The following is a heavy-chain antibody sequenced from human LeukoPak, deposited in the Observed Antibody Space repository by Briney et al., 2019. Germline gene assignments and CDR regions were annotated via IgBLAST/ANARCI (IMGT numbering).Heavy chain of an antibody. J-gene: IGHJ3*02. CDR3: ARESIEKDAFDI. V-gene: IGHV4-34*01. Sequence: SETLSLTCAVYGGSFSGYYWSWIRQPPGKGLEWIGEINHSGSTNYNPSLKSRVTISVDTSKNQFSLKLSSVTAADTAVYYCARESIEKDAFDIWGQGTMVAVSS. CDR2: INHSGST. CDR1: GGSFSGYY.